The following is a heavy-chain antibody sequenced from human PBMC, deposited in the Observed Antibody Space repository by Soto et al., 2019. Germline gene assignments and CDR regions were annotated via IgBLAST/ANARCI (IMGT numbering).Heavy chain of an antibody. CDR1: NFSISSGYY. D-gene: IGHD1-26*01. Sequence: AETLSLTCVVSNFSISSGYYWGWIRQSPGKGLEWIASIYRSGTTSYNPSLKSRVTISVDPSKNQFSLMLTAVTAADTAVYYCARTPSGRYYSVFNYWGRGSLGTVSS. V-gene: IGHV4-38-2*01. CDR3: ARTPSGRYYSVFNY. J-gene: IGHJ4*02. CDR2: IYRSGTT.